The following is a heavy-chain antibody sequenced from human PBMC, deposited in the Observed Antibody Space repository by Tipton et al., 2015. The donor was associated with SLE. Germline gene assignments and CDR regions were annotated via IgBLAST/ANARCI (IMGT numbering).Heavy chain of an antibody. V-gene: IGHV4-39*07. CDR2: IYYSGST. CDR3: ARGNFLTGYWMDV. D-gene: IGHD3-9*01. Sequence: TLSLTCTVSGGSISSSSYYWGWIRQPPGKGLEWIGSIYYSGSTYYNPSLKSRVTISVDRSKNQFSLKLSSVTAADTAVYYCARGNFLTGYWMDVWGKGTTVTVSS. CDR1: GGSISSSSYY. J-gene: IGHJ6*04.